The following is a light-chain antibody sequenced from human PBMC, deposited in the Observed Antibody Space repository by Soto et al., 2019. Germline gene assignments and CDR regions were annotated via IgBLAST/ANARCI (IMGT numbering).Light chain of an antibody. CDR1: QSVSSY. CDR2: GAS. V-gene: IGKV1-39*01. J-gene: IGKJ1*01. Sequence: DIQMTQSPSSLSASVGDGVTITCRASQSVSSYLHWYQQRPGKAPSLLIYGASNLLSGVPSRFSGSGSGTYFTLTINNLQPEDFAIYCCQQTFDTPWTFGQGTTVEVK. CDR3: QQTFDTPWT.